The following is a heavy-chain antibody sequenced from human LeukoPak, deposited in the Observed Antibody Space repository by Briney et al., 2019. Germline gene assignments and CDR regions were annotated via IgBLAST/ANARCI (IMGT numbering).Heavy chain of an antibody. D-gene: IGHD6-13*01. CDR3: AKDLWAIAAAGPPWFDP. J-gene: IGHJ5*02. V-gene: IGHV3-30*18. CDR1: GFTFSSYG. CDR2: ISYDGSNK. Sequence: PGGSLRLSCAASGFTFSSYGMHWVRQAPGKGLEWVAVISYDGSNKYYADSVKGRFTISRDNSKNTLYLQMNSLRAEDTAVYYCAKDLWAIAAAGPPWFDPWGQGTLVTVSS.